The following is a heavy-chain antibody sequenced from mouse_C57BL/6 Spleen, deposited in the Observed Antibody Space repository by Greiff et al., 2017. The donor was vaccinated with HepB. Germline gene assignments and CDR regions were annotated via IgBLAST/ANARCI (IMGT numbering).Heavy chain of an antibody. V-gene: IGHV6-3*01. CDR3: TVGVYYAMDY. J-gene: IGHJ4*01. CDR2: IRLKSDNYAT. Sequence: VQLKESGGGLVQPGGSMKLSCVASGFTFSNYWMNWVRQSPEKGLEWVAQIRLKSDNYATHYAESVKGRFTISRDDSKSSVYLQMNNLRAEDTGIYYCTVGVYYAMDYCGQGTSVTVSS. CDR1: GFTFSNYW.